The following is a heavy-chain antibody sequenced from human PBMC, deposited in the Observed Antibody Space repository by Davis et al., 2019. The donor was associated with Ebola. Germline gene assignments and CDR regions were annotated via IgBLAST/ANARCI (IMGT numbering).Heavy chain of an antibody. CDR2: IYYSGST. D-gene: IGHD3-3*01. CDR1: GASMSTYY. V-gene: IGHV4-59*12. J-gene: IGHJ4*02. Sequence: MPSETLSLTCNVSGASMSTYYWSWIRQPPGKGLEWIGYIYYSGSTNYNPSLKSRVTISVDTSKNQFSLKLSSVTAADTAMYYCAREGKIFGCDYWGQGALVTVSS. CDR3: AREGKIFGCDY.